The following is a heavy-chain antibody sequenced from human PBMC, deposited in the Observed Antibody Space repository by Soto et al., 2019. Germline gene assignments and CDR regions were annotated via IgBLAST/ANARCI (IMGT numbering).Heavy chain of an antibody. Sequence: QVQLVQSGAEVKKPGSSVKVSCKASGGTFSSYAISWVRQAPGQGLEWMGGIIPIFGTANYAQKFQGRVTITADESTSTAYMELSSLISEATAVYYCARASSSSRFYYYSGMDVCGQATTVTVSS. V-gene: IGHV1-69*01. D-gene: IGHD6-6*01. J-gene: IGHJ6*02. CDR3: ARASSSSRFYYYSGMDV. CDR1: GGTFSSYA. CDR2: IIPIFGTA.